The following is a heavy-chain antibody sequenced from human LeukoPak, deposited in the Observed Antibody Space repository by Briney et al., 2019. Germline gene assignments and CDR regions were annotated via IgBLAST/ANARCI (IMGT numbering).Heavy chain of an antibody. Sequence: SETLSLTCTVSDGSISSYYWSWIRQPPGKGLEWIGYIYYSGSTNYNPSLKSRVTISVDTSKNQFSLKLSSVTAADTAVYYCARMTEFGYDRSGYYPRPFDYWGQGTLVTVSS. D-gene: IGHD3-22*01. J-gene: IGHJ4*02. CDR3: ARMTEFGYDRSGYYPRPFDY. CDR2: IYYSGST. CDR1: DGSISSYY. V-gene: IGHV4-59*01.